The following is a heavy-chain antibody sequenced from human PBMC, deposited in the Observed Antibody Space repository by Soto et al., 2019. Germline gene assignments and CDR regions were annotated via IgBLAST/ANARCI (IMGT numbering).Heavy chain of an antibody. CDR2: INAGNGNT. V-gene: IGHV1-3*01. Sequence: ASVKVSCKASGYTFTSYAMHWVRQAPGQRLEWMGWINAGNGNTKYSQKFQGRVTITRDTSASTAYMELSSLRSEDTAVYYCAMWLYYDFWSGFGYCGQGNLVTVSS. CDR3: AMWLYYDFWSGFGY. CDR1: GYTFTSYA. J-gene: IGHJ4*02. D-gene: IGHD3-3*01.